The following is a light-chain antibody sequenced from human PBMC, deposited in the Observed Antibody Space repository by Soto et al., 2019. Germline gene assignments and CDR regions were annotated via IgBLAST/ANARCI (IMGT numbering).Light chain of an antibody. J-gene: IGKJ4*01. V-gene: IGKV3-11*01. Sequence: EVVLTRSPAILSLSPGETATLSCRAGQPIRNDLGWYQQRPGQAPRLLIYGASNRATGIPDRFSGSGSGTDFTLTITRLAPEDFAIYYCQQRAVWPLSFGGGTKV. CDR1: QPIRND. CDR2: GAS. CDR3: QQRAVWPLS.